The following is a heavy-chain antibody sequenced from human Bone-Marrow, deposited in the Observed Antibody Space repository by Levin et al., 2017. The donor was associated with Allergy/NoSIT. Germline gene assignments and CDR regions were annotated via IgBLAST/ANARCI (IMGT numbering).Heavy chain of an antibody. D-gene: IGHD3-16*01. V-gene: IGHV2-5*02. J-gene: IGHJ3*02. Sequence: SGPTLVKPTQTLTLTCTFSGLSLTTSEEGVGWVRQPPGETLEWLALIHWDGDQRYSPSLKNRLTITRDSSKKQVILTMANMDPVDTATYYCVNNLGRAFDIWGQGTMVIVSS. CDR1: GLSLTTSEEG. CDR3: VNNLGRAFDI. CDR2: IHWDGDQ.